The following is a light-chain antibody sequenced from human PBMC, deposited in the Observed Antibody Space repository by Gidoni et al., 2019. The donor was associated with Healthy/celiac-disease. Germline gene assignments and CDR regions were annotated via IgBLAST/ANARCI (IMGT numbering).Light chain of an antibody. J-gene: IGKJ2*01. CDR1: QDISNY. Sequence: DIQMTQSPSSLSASVGDRVTITCQASQDISNYLHWYQQKPGKAPKLLIYDASNLETGVPPRFSGSGSGTDFTFTISSLQPEDIATYYCQQYDNLPYTFGQGTKLEIK. V-gene: IGKV1-33*01. CDR3: QQYDNLPYT. CDR2: DAS.